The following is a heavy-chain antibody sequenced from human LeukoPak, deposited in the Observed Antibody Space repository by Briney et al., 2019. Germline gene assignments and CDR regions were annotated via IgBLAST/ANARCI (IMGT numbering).Heavy chain of an antibody. J-gene: IGHJ4*02. CDR1: GGSISSYY. CDR2: INHSGST. D-gene: IGHD3-9*01. V-gene: IGHV4-34*01. Sequence: SETLSLTCTVSGGSISSYYWSWIRQPPGKGLEWIGEINHSGSTNYNPSLKSRVAISVDTSKNQFSLKLSSVTAADTAVYYCARHRRYDILTGYLALFDYWGQGTLVTVSS. CDR3: ARHRRYDILTGYLALFDY.